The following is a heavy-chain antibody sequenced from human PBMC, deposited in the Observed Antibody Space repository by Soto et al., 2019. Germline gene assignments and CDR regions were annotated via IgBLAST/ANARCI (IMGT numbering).Heavy chain of an antibody. Sequence: QVQLVESGGGLVEPGGSLRLSCAASGFTFSDYYMSWIRQAPGKGLEWVSYISSSGSTIYYADSVKGRFTISRDNAKNSLYLQMNSLRAEDTAVYYCARDLCRGDCYTYGMDVWGQGTTVTVSS. J-gene: IGHJ6*02. CDR2: ISSSGSTI. CDR3: ARDLCRGDCYTYGMDV. CDR1: GFTFSDYY. D-gene: IGHD2-21*02. V-gene: IGHV3-11*01.